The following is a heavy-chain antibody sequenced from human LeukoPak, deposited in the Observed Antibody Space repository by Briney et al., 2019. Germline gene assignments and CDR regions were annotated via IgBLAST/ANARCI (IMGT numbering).Heavy chain of an antibody. CDR2: ISYDGSNK. Sequence: GGSLRLSCAASGLTFRSYGMHWVRQAPGKGLEWVAVISYDGSNKYYADSVKGRFTISRDNSKNTLYLQMNSLRAEDTAMYYCARSTTVPANFDYWGQGTLVTVSS. J-gene: IGHJ4*02. D-gene: IGHD1-1*01. V-gene: IGHV3-30*19. CDR1: GLTFRSYG. CDR3: ARSTTVPANFDY.